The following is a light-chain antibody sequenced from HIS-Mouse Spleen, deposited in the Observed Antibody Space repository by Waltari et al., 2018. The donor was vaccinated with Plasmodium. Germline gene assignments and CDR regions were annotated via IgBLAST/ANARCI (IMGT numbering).Light chain of an antibody. V-gene: IGKV1-5*03. J-gene: IGKJ1*01. CDR2: KAS. Sequence: DIQMTQSPSTLSASVGDRVNITCRASQSISSRLAWYHQKPGKAPKLLIYKASSLESGVPSSFSCSGSGTEFTLTISSLQPDDFATYYCQQDNSYWTFGQGTKVEIK. CDR3: QQDNSYWT. CDR1: QSISSR.